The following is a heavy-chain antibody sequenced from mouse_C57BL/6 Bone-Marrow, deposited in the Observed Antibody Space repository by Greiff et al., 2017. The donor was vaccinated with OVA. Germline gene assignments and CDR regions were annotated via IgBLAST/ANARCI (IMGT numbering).Heavy chain of an antibody. J-gene: IGHJ1*03. D-gene: IGHD1-1*01. CDR3: ARSITTVVADWYFDV. V-gene: IGHV1-82*01. CDR1: GYAFSSSC. CDR2: IYPGDGDT. Sequence: QVQLKESGPELVKPGASVKISCKASGYAFSSSCMNWVKQRPGKGLEWIGRIYPGDGDTNYNGKFKGKATLTADKSSSTAYMQLSSLTSEDSAVYFCARSITTVVADWYFDVWGTGTTVTVSS.